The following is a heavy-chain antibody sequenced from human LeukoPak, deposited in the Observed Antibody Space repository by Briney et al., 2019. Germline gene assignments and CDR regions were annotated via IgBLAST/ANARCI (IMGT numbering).Heavy chain of an antibody. J-gene: IGHJ6*02. CDR2: IIPILGIA. CDR3: ARNGCSSTSCYMGYYYYGMDV. CDR1: GGTFSSYA. Sequence: GASVKVSCKASGGTFSSYAISWVRQAPGQGLEWMGRIIPILGIANYAQKFQGRVTITADKSTSTAYMELSGLRSEDTAVYYCARNGCSSTSCYMGYYYYGMDVWGQGTTVTVSS. V-gene: IGHV1-69*04. D-gene: IGHD2-2*02.